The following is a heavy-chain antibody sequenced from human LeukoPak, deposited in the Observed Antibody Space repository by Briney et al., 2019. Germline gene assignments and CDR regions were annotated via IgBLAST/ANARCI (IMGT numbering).Heavy chain of an antibody. CDR2: INPNSGGT. CDR3: ARVSCSSTSCYTSGRTYNWFDP. D-gene: IGHD2-2*02. J-gene: IGHJ5*02. Sequence: ASVKVSCKAPGYTFTGYYMHWVRQAPGQGLEWMGRINPNSGGTNYTQKFQGRVTMTRDTSISTAYMELSRLRSDDTAVYYCARVSCSSTSCYTSGRTYNWFDPWGQGTLVTVSS. V-gene: IGHV1-2*06. CDR1: GYTFTGYY.